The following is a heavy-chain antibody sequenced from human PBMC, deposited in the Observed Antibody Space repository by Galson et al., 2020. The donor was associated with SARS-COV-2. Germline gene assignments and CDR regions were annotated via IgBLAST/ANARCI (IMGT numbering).Heavy chain of an antibody. CDR3: ARGRIPVTGLDAFDI. CDR2: INPSGGST. CDR1: GYTFTTYY. V-gene: IGHV1-46*01. Sequence: ASVKVSCKASGYTFTTYYMYWVRQAPGQGLEWMGMINPSGGSTSYAQKFQGRVTMTRDTSTTTVYVDLSSLRSEDTAMYYCARGRIPVTGLDAFDIWGQGTMVTVSS. J-gene: IGHJ3*02. D-gene: IGHD6-19*01.